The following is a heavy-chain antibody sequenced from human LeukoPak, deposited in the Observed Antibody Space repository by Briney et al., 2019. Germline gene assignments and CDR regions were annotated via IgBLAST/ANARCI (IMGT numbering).Heavy chain of an antibody. Sequence: SGTLSLTCTVSGGSISSYYWSWIRQPPGKGLEWIGYIYYSGSTNYNPSLKSRVTISVDTSKNQFSLKLSSVTAADTAVYYCARRGNAFDIWGQGTMVTVSS. CDR1: GGSISSYY. CDR3: ARRGNAFDI. J-gene: IGHJ3*02. V-gene: IGHV4-59*08. CDR2: IYYSGST.